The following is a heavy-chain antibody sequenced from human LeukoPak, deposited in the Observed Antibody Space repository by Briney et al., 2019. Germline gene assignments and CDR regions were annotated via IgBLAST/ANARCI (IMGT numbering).Heavy chain of an antibody. J-gene: IGHJ1*01. D-gene: IGHD3-22*01. Sequence: PGGSLRLSCAASGFTFSSYWMHWVRQAPGKGLVWVSRIQSEGSTNYAASVKGRFTISRDNAKNTVSLQMNSLSAEDTGVYYCARAPSEIGGYYPEYFRHWGQGTLVTVSS. CDR2: IQSEGST. CDR3: ARAPSEIGGYYPEYFRH. V-gene: IGHV3-74*01. CDR1: GFTFSSYW.